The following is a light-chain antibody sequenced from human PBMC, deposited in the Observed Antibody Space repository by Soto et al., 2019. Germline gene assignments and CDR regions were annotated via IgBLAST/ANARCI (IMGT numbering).Light chain of an antibody. V-gene: IGLV2-11*01. J-gene: IGLJ1*01. Sequence: QSALTQPRSVSGSPGQSVTISCTRSSSDVGGYNYVSWYQQHPGKAPKLMIYDVSKRPSGVPDRFSGSKSDNTASLTNSGLQAEDEADYYCCSYAGSYTYVFGTGTKVTVL. CDR1: SSDVGGYNY. CDR3: CSYAGSYTYV. CDR2: DVS.